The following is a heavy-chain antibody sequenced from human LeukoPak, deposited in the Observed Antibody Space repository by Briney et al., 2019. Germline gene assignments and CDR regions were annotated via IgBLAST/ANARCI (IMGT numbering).Heavy chain of an antibody. CDR1: GDSISGSSYY. CDR2: TFYNGRT. D-gene: IGHD3-22*01. J-gene: IGHJ4*02. CDR3: ARDHYDSSGYPFDY. Sequence: SETLSLTCTVSGDSISGSSYYWGWIRQPPGKGLEWIGSTFYNGRTYYKPSLKSRVTISVDTSKNQFSLKLSSVTAADTAVYYCARDHYDSSGYPFDYWGQGTLVTVSS. V-gene: IGHV4-39*07.